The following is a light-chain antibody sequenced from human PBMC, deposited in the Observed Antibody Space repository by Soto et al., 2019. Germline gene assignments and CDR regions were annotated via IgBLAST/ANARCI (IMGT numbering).Light chain of an antibody. CDR3: QHYGSSPWT. J-gene: IGKJ1*01. CDR1: QSVSSSN. V-gene: IGKV3-20*01. CDR2: GAS. Sequence: IVLTQSPCTLSLSPWYRATLYFRSSQSVSSSNLACYQQKRGQSPRLLIYGASSRATGIPDRFSGSGSGPDFTLTISRLEPEDFAVYFCQHYGSSPWTFGQGTKVDIK.